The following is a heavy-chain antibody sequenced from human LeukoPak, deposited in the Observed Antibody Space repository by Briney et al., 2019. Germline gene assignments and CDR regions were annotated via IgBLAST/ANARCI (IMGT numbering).Heavy chain of an antibody. CDR3: AKDHESDGYPCLDH. D-gene: IGHD3-22*01. Sequence: GGSLRLSCAASGFTFSSYGMHWVRQAPGKGLEWVAFIRYDGSNKYYADSVKGRFTISRDNSKNTLYLQMNSLRAEDTAVYYCAKDHESDGYPCLDHWGLGTLVTVSS. V-gene: IGHV3-30*02. CDR1: GFTFSSYG. CDR2: IRYDGSNK. J-gene: IGHJ4*02.